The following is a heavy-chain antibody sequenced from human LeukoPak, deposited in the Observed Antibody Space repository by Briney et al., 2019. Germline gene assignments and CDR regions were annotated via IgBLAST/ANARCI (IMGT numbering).Heavy chain of an antibody. CDR3: ARGDYDSSGYNPLDY. V-gene: IGHV4-34*01. Sequence: SETLSLTCAVYGGSFSGYYWSWIRQPPGKGLEWIGEINHSGSTNYNPSLKSRVTISVDTSKNQFSLKLSSVTAADTAVYYCARGDYDSSGYNPLDYWGQGTLVTVSS. CDR1: GGSFSGYY. CDR2: INHSGST. J-gene: IGHJ4*02. D-gene: IGHD3-22*01.